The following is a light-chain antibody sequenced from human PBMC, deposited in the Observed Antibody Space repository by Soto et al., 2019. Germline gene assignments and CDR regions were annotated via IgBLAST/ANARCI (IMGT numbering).Light chain of an antibody. CDR1: SSDVGNYIY. J-gene: IGLJ2*01. Sequence: QSALTQPRSVSGSPGQSVTISCTGTSSDVGNYIYVSWYRQHPGKAPKLMIYDVSKRPSGVPDRFSGSKSGNTASLTISGLQADDEADYNCCSYAGSFTVIFGGGTKLTVL. CDR2: DVS. CDR3: CSYAGSFTVI. V-gene: IGLV2-11*01.